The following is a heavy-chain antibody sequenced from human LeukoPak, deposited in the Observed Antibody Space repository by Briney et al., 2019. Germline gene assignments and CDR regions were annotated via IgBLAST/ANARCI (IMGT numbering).Heavy chain of an antibody. D-gene: IGHD3-10*01. J-gene: IGHJ6*03. Sequence: GGSLRLSCAVSGFTFSSYAVSWVRQAPRGGLEWVSGFSVGGGTYYADSVKGRFTISRDNSKNTLDLQMNSLRAEDTAVYYCVKGYYSHYYFMDVWGIGTTVTVSS. CDR3: VKGYYSHYYFMDV. CDR2: FSVGGGT. CDR1: GFTFSSYA. V-gene: IGHV3-23*01.